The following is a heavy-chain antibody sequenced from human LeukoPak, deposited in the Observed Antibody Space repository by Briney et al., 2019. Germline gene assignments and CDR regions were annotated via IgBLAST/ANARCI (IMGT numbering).Heavy chain of an antibody. D-gene: IGHD3-16*01. V-gene: IGHV3-74*01. CDR3: ARVSIGAWYFDL. CDR1: GFSFSSYW. Sequence: GGSLRLSCAASGFSFSSYWMHWVRQAPGKGLVWVSRINGDGSTTTYADSVTGRFTISRDNAKNTQYLQMNRLGAEDTAVYYCARVSIGAWYFDLWGRGSLLTVSS. CDR2: INGDGSTT. J-gene: IGHJ2*01.